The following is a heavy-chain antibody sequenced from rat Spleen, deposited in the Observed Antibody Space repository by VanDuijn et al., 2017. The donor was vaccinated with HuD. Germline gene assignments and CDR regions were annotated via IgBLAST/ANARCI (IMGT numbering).Heavy chain of an antibody. Sequence: EVQLVESDGGLVQPGRSLKLSCVASGFTFRNFDMAWVRQAPTKGLEWVASISPSGVTYYRDSVKGRFPISRDNAKKTVDVQLSSLRSEDTAMYFCARVLTMGHYEDCWGQGVMVTVSS. D-gene: IGHD1-7*01. J-gene: IGHJ2*01. CDR3: ARVLTMGHYEDC. CDR1: GFTFRNFD. CDR2: ISPSGVT. V-gene: IGHV5S13*01.